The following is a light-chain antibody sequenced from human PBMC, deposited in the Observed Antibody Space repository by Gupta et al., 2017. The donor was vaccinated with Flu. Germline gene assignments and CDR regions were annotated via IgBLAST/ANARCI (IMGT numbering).Light chain of an antibody. CDR3: QQYNSYSMYT. J-gene: IGKJ2*01. CDR1: QNINSW. V-gene: IGKV1-5*03. CDR2: KTS. Sequence: STLYASVGDRVTITCRASQNINSWLAWYQQKPGKAPNLLIYKTSNLESGVPSRFSGSGSGPEFTLTISSLQPDDFAIYYCQQYNSYSMYTFGQGTKLEMK.